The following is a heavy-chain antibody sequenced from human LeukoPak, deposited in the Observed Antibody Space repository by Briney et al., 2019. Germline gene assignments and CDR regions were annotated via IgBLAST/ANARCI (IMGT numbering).Heavy chain of an antibody. CDR1: GFTVSSNY. V-gene: IGHV3-23*01. D-gene: IGHD3-22*01. CDR3: AKDISDLGYDSSGPCVY. Sequence: GGSLRLSCAASGFTVSSNYMSWVRQAPGKGLEWVSAISGSGGSTYYADSVKGRFTISRDNSKNTLYLQMNSLRAEDTAVYYCAKDISDLGYDSSGPCVYWGQGTLVTVSS. J-gene: IGHJ4*02. CDR2: ISGSGGST.